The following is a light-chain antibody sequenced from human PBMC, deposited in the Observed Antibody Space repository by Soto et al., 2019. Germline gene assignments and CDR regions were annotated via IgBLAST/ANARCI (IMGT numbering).Light chain of an antibody. CDR3: QQRSNWPVT. CDR2: DAS. V-gene: IGKV3-11*01. Sequence: EIVMTQSPATLSVSPGGRATLSCRASQSVSRNLAWYQQKPGQAPRLLIYDASNRATGIPARFSGSGSGTDFTLTISSLEPEDFAVYYCQQRSNWPVTFGQGTRLEIK. J-gene: IGKJ5*01. CDR1: QSVSRN.